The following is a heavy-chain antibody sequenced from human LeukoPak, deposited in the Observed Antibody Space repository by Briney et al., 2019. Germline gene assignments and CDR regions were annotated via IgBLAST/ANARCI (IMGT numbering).Heavy chain of an antibody. Sequence: SETLSLTCTVSGGSISSYYWSWIRQPPGKGLEWIGYIYYSGSTNYNPSLKSRVTISVDTSKNQFSLKLSSVTAADTAVYYCARDLSGGGAFDIWGQGTMVTVSS. CDR2: IYYSGST. V-gene: IGHV4-59*01. D-gene: IGHD2-15*01. J-gene: IGHJ3*02. CDR3: ARDLSGGGAFDI. CDR1: GGSISSYY.